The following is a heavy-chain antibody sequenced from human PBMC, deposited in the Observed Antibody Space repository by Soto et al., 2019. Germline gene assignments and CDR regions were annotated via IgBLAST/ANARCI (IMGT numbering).Heavy chain of an antibody. J-gene: IGHJ5*02. V-gene: IGHV4-30-4*01. Sequence: QVQLQESGPGLVEPSQTLSLTCSVFGGSISSGDYYWSWIRQPPGKGLEWIGKMFYVWATYYHPSLKSRVTLSVDTSKNQFSLKLKSVAAAATAVYHCACCVRFCSSPSCRGRNWFDPWGQGTLVTVTS. CDR3: ACCVRFCSSPSCRGRNWFDP. D-gene: IGHD2-2*01. CDR1: GGSISSGDYY. CDR2: MFYVWAT.